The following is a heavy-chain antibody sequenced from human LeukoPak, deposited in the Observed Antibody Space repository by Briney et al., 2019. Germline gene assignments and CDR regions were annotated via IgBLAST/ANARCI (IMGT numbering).Heavy chain of an antibody. CDR3: AKALTTGPDYYYYGMDV. Sequence: PGGSLRLSCAASGFTFSSYAMSWVRQAPGKGLEWVSAISGSGGSTYYADSVKGRFTISRDNSKNTLYLQMNSLRAEDTAVYYCAKALTTGPDYYYYGMDVWGQGTTVTVSS. D-gene: IGHD4-17*01. J-gene: IGHJ6*02. CDR2: ISGSGGST. V-gene: IGHV3-23*01. CDR1: GFTFSSYA.